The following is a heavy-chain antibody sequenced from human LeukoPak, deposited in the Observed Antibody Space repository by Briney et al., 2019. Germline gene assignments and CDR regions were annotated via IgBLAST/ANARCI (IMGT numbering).Heavy chain of an antibody. CDR2: IKQDGSEK. CDR3: ARGHYGDYPLGDVFDI. V-gene: IGHV3-7*04. J-gene: IGHJ3*02. D-gene: IGHD4-17*01. CDR1: GFTFSSYW. Sequence: GGSLRLSCAASGFTFSSYWMSWVRQAPGKGLEWVANIKQDGSEKYYVDSVKGRFTISRDNAKNSLYLQMNSLRDEDTALFYCARGHYGDYPLGDVFDIWGQGTMVTVSS.